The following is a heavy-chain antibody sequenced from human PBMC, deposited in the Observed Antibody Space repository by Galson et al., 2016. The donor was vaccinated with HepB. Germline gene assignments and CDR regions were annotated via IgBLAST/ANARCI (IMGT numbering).Heavy chain of an antibody. J-gene: IGHJ3*02. D-gene: IGHD3-9*01. Sequence: SLRLSCAASGFTFNTYAMSWVRQAPGKGLEWVSAISGSGGSTYYADSVKGRFTISRDNSKNTLYLQMNSLRAEDTAVYYCAKGSRHVLRYFDWSWGLDAFDIWGQGTMVTVSS. CDR1: GFTFNTYA. CDR2: ISGSGGST. CDR3: AKGSRHVLRYFDWSWGLDAFDI. V-gene: IGHV3-23*01.